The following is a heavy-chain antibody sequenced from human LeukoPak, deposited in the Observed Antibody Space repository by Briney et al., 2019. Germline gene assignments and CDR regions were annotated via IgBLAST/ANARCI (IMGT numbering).Heavy chain of an antibody. CDR2: IYYSGST. CDR3: ARGDAVWDVFDI. Sequence: SQTLSLTCTVSGGSISSGDYYWSWIRQPPGKGLEWIGYIYYSGSTYYNPSLKSRVTISVDTSKNQFSLKLSSVTAADTAVYYCARGDAVWDVFDIWGQGTTVTVSS. CDR1: GGSISSGDYY. D-gene: IGHD3-16*01. J-gene: IGHJ3*02. V-gene: IGHV4-30-4*01.